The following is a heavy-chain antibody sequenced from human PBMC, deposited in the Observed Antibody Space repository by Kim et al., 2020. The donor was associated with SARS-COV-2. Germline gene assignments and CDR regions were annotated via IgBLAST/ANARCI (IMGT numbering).Heavy chain of an antibody. J-gene: IGHJ4*02. CDR2: ISDEGSSP. Sequence: GGSLRLSCAASGFTFSSHGMHWVRQAPGKGLEWVSRISDEGSSPRYTGSVRGRFTVSRDNAKNTLFLQMNSLRAEDTAVYYCVRNLVGNTDCGHWGQGALVTVSS. CDR1: GFTFSSHG. CDR3: VRNLVGNTDCGH. V-gene: IGHV3-30*04. D-gene: IGHD2-21*02.